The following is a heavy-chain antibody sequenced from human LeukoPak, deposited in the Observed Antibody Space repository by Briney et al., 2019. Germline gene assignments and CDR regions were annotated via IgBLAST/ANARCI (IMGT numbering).Heavy chain of an antibody. CDR3: ARVQIVVVTIDAFDI. V-gene: IGHV1-2*02. D-gene: IGHD3-22*01. J-gene: IGHJ3*02. Sequence: GASVKVSCKASGYTFTNYDISWVRQAPGQGLEWMGWINPNSGGTNYAQKFQGRVTMTRDTSISTAYMELSRLRSDDTAVYYCARVQIVVVTIDAFDIWGQGTMVTVSS. CDR1: GYTFTNYD. CDR2: INPNSGGT.